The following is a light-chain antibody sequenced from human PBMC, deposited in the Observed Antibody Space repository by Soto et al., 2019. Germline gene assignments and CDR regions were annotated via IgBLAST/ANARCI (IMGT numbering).Light chain of an antibody. Sequence: QSVLTQPPSVSAAPGQKVTVSCSGSSSNIGNNHVSWYQHLPGTAPKVLIYDINKRPSGIPDRFSGSKSATSATLDITGLQTGDEADYYCGSWDRSLRGWVFGGGTKLTVL. J-gene: IGLJ3*02. CDR1: SSNIGNNH. V-gene: IGLV1-51*01. CDR3: GSWDRSLRGWV. CDR2: DIN.